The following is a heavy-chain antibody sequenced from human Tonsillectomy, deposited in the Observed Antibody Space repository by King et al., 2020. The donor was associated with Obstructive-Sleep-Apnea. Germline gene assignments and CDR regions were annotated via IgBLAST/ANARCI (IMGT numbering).Heavy chain of an antibody. CDR2: INGSGGST. J-gene: IGHJ4*02. CDR3: AKGNLWNWNDGVGFDY. Sequence: VQLVESGGGLVQPGGSLRLSCAASGFTFSSYAMSWVRQAPGKGLEWVSAINGSGGSTYYANSVKGRFTISRDNSKNTLYLQMNSLRAEDTAVYYCAKGNLWNWNDGVGFDYWGQGTLVTVSS. V-gene: IGHV3-23*04. D-gene: IGHD1-1*01. CDR1: GFTFSSYA.